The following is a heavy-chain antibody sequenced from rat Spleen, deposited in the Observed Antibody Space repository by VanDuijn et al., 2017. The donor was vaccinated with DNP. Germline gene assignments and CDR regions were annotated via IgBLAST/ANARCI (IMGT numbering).Heavy chain of an antibody. CDR1: GFTFSNFP. CDR2: IYSSGGAT. Sequence: EVQLVESGGGLVLPGRSMKLSCAASGFTFSNFPMAWVRQAPTKGLEWVATIYSSGGATYYRDSVKGRFTISRDNAKSTLYLQMDSLRSEETATYYCARQGNNFGYFDYWGQGVMVTVSS. V-gene: IGHV5-46*01. D-gene: IGHD1-10*01. J-gene: IGHJ2*01. CDR3: ARQGNNFGYFDY.